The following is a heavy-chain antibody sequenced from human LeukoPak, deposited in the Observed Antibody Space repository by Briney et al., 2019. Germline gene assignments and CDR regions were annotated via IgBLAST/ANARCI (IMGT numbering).Heavy chain of an antibody. Sequence: SQTLSLTCAISGDSVSSNSAAWNWIRQSPSRGPEWLGRTYYRSKWYNDYAVSVKSRITINPDTSKNQFSLQLNSVTPEDTAVYYCARGRGIVVVPAGSYYYMDVWGKGTTVTISS. D-gene: IGHD2-2*01. CDR1: GDSVSSNSAA. J-gene: IGHJ6*03. CDR2: TYYRSKWYN. V-gene: IGHV6-1*01. CDR3: ARGRGIVVVPAGSYYYMDV.